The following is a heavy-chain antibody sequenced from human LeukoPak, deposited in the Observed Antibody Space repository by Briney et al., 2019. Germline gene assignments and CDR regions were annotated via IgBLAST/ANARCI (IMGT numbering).Heavy chain of an antibody. CDR1: GFTFTTFW. V-gene: IGHV3-74*01. D-gene: IGHD6-19*01. J-gene: IGHJ4*02. CDR2: INTDGRTT. CDR3: ARDLHGSPGW. Sequence: GGSLRLSCAASGFTFTTFWMNWVRQAPGEGLVWVSLINTDGRTTTYADSVKGRFTISRDNAKNTLYLQMNSLRAEDTAVYYCARDLHGSPGWWGQGTLVTVSS.